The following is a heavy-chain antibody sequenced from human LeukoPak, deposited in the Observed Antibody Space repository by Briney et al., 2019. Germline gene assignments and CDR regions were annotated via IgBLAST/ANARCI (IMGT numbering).Heavy chain of an antibody. CDR2: ISSSSSTI. CDR1: GFTFSSYS. J-gene: IGHJ6*02. Sequence: RAGGSLRLSCAASGFTFSSYSMNWVRQAPGKGLEWVSYISSSSSTIYYADSVKGRFTISRDNAKNSLYLQMNSLRAEDTAVYYCARSDGSGWYDYYYYGMDVWGQGTTVTVSS. V-gene: IGHV3-48*01. D-gene: IGHD6-19*01. CDR3: ARSDGSGWYDYYYYGMDV.